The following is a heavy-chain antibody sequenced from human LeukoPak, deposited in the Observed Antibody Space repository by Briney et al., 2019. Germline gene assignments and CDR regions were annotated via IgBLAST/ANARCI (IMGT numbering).Heavy chain of an antibody. CDR3: ARDCDGRYGDYCWYFDL. V-gene: IGHV3-64*01. J-gene: IGHJ2*01. D-gene: IGHD4-17*01. Sequence: PGGSLRLSCAASGFTFSSYAMHWVRQAPGKGLEYVSAISSNGGSTYYANSVKGRFTISRDNSKNTLYLQMGSLRAEDMAVYYCARDCDGRYGDYCWYFDLWGRGTLVTVSS. CDR1: GFTFSSYA. CDR2: ISSNGGST.